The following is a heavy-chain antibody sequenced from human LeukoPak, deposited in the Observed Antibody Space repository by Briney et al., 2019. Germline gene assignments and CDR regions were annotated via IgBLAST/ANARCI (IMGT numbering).Heavy chain of an antibody. D-gene: IGHD2-15*01. CDR3: ARPPTYCSGGTCYFDY. CDR1: GGSISSSSYY. J-gene: IGHJ4*02. V-gene: IGHV4-39*01. CDR2: IYYGGST. Sequence: SETLSLTCTVSGGSISSSSYYWGWIRQPPGKGLEWIGSIYYGGSTYYNPSLKSRVTISVDTSKNQFSLKLSSVTAADTAVYYCARPPTYCSGGTCYFDYWGQGTLVTVSS.